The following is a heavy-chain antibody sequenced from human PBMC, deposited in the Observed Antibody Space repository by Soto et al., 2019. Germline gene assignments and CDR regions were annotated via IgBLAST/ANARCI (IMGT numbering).Heavy chain of an antibody. CDR1: GVTFSTYS. J-gene: IGHJ4*02. Sequence: PGGSLRLSCAAPGVTFSTYSFNWVRQAPGKGLEWVSYISSTGDTTHYADSVKGRFTISRDNAKNSLYLQMNSLRDEDTAVYYCARAGRVTLFGVVILWGLGTLVTVYS. V-gene: IGHV3-48*02. D-gene: IGHD3-3*01. CDR3: ARAGRVTLFGVVIL. CDR2: ISSTGDTT.